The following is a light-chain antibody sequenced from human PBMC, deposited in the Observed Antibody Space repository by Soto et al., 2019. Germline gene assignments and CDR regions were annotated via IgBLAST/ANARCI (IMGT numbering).Light chain of an antibody. CDR1: QGISSW. Sequence: IHMTQSASALSASVGHSVTITCRGSQGISSWLAWYQQKPGKAPRLLIYKASSLASGVPSRFSGSGSGTEFTLTISSLQPEDVATYHCQQHTAFGQGTKVDIK. J-gene: IGKJ1*01. CDR2: KAS. V-gene: IGKV1-5*03. CDR3: QQHTA.